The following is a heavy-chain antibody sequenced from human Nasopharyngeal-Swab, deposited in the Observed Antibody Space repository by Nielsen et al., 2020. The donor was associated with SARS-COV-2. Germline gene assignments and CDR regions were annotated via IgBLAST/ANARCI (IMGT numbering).Heavy chain of an antibody. CDR1: GFTASTNY. J-gene: IGHJ4*02. V-gene: IGHV3-66*01. D-gene: IGHD3-3*01. CDR2: IFSGGST. CDR3: ASTPLFWSGYYASDY. Sequence: GGSLRLPFAAPGFTASTNYLSWAPQPPGKGREWVPAIFSGGSTYYTDSVKGRFTISRDNFKNTLYLQMNSLRAEDTAVYYCASTPLFWSGYYASDYWGQGTLVTVSS.